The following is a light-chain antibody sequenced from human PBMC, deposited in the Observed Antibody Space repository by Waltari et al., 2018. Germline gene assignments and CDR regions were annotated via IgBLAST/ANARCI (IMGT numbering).Light chain of an antibody. CDR1: RSDVGRYDY. CDR2: DVT. V-gene: IGLV2-14*03. Sequence: SALPQPASVSGSPGQSISISCTGTRSDVGRYDYVSWYQQHPDKAPKLLIYDVTQRPSGISHRFSGSKSGYTASLTISGLQSEDEADYYCLSYTTSDTYVFGSGTRVTVL. CDR3: LSYTTSDTYV. J-gene: IGLJ1*01.